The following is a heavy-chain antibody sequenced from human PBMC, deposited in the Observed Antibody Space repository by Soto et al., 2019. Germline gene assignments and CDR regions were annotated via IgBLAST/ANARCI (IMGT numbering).Heavy chain of an antibody. J-gene: IGHJ4*01. CDR3: ARANYDFWSGPLPLYFDY. D-gene: IGHD3-3*01. CDR2: ISSSGSTI. CDR1: GFTFSDYY. Sequence: GGSLRLSCAASGFTFSDYYMSWIRQAPGKGLEWVSYISSSGSTIYYADSVKGRFTISRDNAKNSLYLQMNSLRAEDTAVYYCARANYDFWSGPLPLYFDYWGHGTLVTVSS. V-gene: IGHV3-11*01.